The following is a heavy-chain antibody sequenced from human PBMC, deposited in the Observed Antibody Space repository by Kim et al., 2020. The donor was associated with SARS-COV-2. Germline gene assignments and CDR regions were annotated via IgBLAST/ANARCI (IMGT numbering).Heavy chain of an antibody. J-gene: IGHJ4*02. CDR3: ATSYRGSSYVYRF. Sequence: SETLSLTCTVSGGSISSQYWSWIRQSPGRGLEWIGYIHYNGNTKYNPSLKSRVTISMDTSKSQFPLRLSSVTPADAALYYCATSYRGSSYVYRFWGQGTLVTVSS. CDR1: GGSISSQY. V-gene: IGHV4-59*11. CDR2: IHYNGNT. D-gene: IGHD1-26*01.